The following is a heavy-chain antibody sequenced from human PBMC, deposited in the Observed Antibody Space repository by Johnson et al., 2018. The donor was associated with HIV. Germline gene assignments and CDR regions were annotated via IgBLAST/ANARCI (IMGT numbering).Heavy chain of an antibody. D-gene: IGHD1-26*01. V-gene: IGHV3-7*02. J-gene: IGHJ3*01. CDR2: IKQDGREK. Sequence: VQLVESGGGLIQPGGSLRLSCAASGFTFSSYWMSWVRQAPGKGLEWVANIKQDGREKYYVDSVKGRFTISRDNSKNTLYLQMNSLTPEDTAVYYCASLGGLGGFDVWGQGTMVTVSS. CDR1: GFTFSSYW. CDR3: ASLGGLGGFDV.